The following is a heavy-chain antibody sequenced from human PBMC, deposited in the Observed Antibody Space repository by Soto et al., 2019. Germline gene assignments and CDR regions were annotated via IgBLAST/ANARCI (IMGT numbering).Heavy chain of an antibody. Sequence: TSETLSLTCTVSGGSISSGDYYWSWIRQPPGKGLEWIGYIYYSGSTYYNPSLKSRVTISVDMSKNQFSLKLSSVTAADTAVYYCARSSIVVAGTFDYWGQGTLVTVSS. CDR1: GGSISSGDYY. CDR2: IYYSGST. D-gene: IGHD6-19*01. V-gene: IGHV4-30-4*01. J-gene: IGHJ4*02. CDR3: ARSSIVVAGTFDY.